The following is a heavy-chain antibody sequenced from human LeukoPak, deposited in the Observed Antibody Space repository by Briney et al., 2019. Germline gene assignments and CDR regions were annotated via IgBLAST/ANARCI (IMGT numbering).Heavy chain of an antibody. CDR1: GYSISSGYY. D-gene: IGHD3-10*01. J-gene: IGHJ4*02. CDR3: ARTPWGVVRGVIIPYYLDY. CDR2: IYHSGST. Sequence: SETLSLTCTVSGYSISSGYYWGWIGQPPGKGLEWIGKIYHSGSTYYNPSLKSRVTISVDTSKNQFSLKLSSVTAADTAVYYCARTPWGVVRGVIIPYYLDYWGQGTLVTVSS. V-gene: IGHV4-38-2*02.